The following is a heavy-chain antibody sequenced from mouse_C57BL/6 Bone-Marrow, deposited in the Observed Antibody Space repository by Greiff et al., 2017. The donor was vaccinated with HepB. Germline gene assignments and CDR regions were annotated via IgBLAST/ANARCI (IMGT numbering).Heavy chain of an antibody. CDR3: AKYYSNYVEFAY. J-gene: IGHJ3*01. Sequence: QVQLKQPGAELVKPGASVKMSCKASGYTFTSYWITWVKQRPGQGLEWIGDIYPGSGNTNYNEKFKSKATLTVDTSSSTAYMQLSSLTSEDSAVYYCAKYYSNYVEFAYWGQGTLVTVSA. D-gene: IGHD2-5*01. CDR1: GYTFTSYW. V-gene: IGHV1-55*01. CDR2: IYPGSGNT.